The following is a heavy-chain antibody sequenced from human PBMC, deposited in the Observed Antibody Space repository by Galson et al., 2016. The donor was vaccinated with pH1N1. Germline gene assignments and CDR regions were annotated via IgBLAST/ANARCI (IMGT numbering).Heavy chain of an antibody. CDR2: IWDDGSVD. CDR1: GFTFSNHG. D-gene: IGHD3-10*01. Sequence: SLRLSCAASGFTFSNHGMHWVRQAPGKGLEWVAVIWDDGSVDFRAGSGRGRFTISRDNSKRTLYLQMNSLRAEDTAVYHCARDAGNRWFGPLDYWGRGTLVTVSS. V-gene: IGHV3-33*01. J-gene: IGHJ4*02. CDR3: ARDAGNRWFGPLDY.